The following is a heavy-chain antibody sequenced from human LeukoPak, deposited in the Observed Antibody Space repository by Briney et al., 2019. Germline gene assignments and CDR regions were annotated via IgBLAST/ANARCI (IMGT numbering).Heavy chain of an antibody. CDR1: GYTFTGYY. V-gene: IGHV1-69*04. CDR3: ARDAMCGGDCYSSYYFDY. CDR2: IIPILGIA. D-gene: IGHD2-21*02. Sequence: GASVKVSCKASGYTFTGYYMHWVRQAPGQGLEWMGRIIPILGIANYAQKFQGRVTITADKSTSTAYMELSSLRSEDTAVYYCARDAMCGGDCYSSYYFDYWGQGTLVTVSS. J-gene: IGHJ4*02.